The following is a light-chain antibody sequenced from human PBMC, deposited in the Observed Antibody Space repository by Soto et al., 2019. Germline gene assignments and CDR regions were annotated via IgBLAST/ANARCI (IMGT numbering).Light chain of an antibody. J-gene: IGKJ2*01. V-gene: IGKV3-11*01. CDR2: DAS. CDR1: QSVSSY. CDR3: QQRSSWPRYT. Sequence: EIVLTQSPATLSLSPGERATLSCRASQSVSSYLAWYQQKPGQAPRLLIYDASDRATGIPARFSGSGSGTAFTLTISSLEPEDFAVYYCQQRSSWPRYTFGQGSKLEIK.